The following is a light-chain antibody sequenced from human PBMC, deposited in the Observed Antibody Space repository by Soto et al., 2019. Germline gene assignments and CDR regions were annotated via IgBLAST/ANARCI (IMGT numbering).Light chain of an antibody. CDR2: QVT. Sequence: QSVLTQPASVSGSPGQSITISCTGTSSDIGGYYYVSWYQHHPGKAPKLLIYQVTNRPSRVSNRFSGSKSGNTASLTISGLQAEDEADYYCISYTVSRSYVFGTGTKLTVL. CDR1: SSDIGGYYY. V-gene: IGLV2-14*01. J-gene: IGLJ1*01. CDR3: ISYTVSRSYV.